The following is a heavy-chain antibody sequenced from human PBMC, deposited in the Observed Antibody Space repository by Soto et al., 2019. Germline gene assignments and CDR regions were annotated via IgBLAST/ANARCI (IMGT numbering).Heavy chain of an antibody. CDR2: IYWDDDK. D-gene: IGHD7-27*01. Sequence: KESGPTLVKPTQTLTLTCTFSGFSLSTSGVGVGWIRQPPGKALEWLALIYWDDDKRYSPSLKSRLTITKDTSKNQVVLTMTHMDPVDTATYYCAHSLIPNWGSRGAFDYWGQGTLVTVSS. V-gene: IGHV2-5*02. J-gene: IGHJ4*02. CDR1: GFSLSTSGVG. CDR3: AHSLIPNWGSRGAFDY.